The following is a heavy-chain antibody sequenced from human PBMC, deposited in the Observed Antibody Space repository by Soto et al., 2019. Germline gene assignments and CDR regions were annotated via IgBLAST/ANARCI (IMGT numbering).Heavy chain of an antibody. D-gene: IGHD3-22*01. CDR3: AREGDSSGYSFDY. Sequence: EVQLVESGGGLVQPGGSLRLSCAASGFTFSNYWMHWVRQAPGKGLVWVSRINSDGISTTYADSVKGRFIISRDNTKNTLCLQMNSLRAEDTAMYYCAREGDSSGYSFDYWGQGTLVTVSS. CDR2: INSDGIST. J-gene: IGHJ4*02. V-gene: IGHV3-74*01. CDR1: GFTFSNYW.